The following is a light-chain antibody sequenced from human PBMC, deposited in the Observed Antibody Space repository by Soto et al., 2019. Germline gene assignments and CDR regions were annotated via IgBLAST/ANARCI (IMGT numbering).Light chain of an antibody. Sequence: EVGLTQSAGTLSLSAGERATLSCRASQSVSNNYLAWYQQKPGQAPRLLIYGASNRATGIPDRFSGSGSGTDFTLTISRLEPEDFAVYYCQQYGSSGTFRQVTKVDIK. CDR3: QQYGSSGT. CDR2: GAS. J-gene: IGKJ1*01. V-gene: IGKV3-20*01. CDR1: QSVSNNY.